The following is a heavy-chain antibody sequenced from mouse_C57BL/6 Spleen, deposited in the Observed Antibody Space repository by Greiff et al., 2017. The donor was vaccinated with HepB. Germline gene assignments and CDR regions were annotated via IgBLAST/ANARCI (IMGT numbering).Heavy chain of an antibody. CDR1: GYTFTSYW. CDR3: ARSIISSYAMDY. Sequence: QVQLQQSGTELVKPGASVKLSCKASGYTFTSYWMHWVKQRPGQGLEWIGNINPSNGGTNYNEKFKSKATLTVDKSSSTAYMQLSSLTSEDSAVYYCARSIISSYAMDYWGQGTSVTVSS. J-gene: IGHJ4*01. CDR2: INPSNGGT. V-gene: IGHV1-53*01. D-gene: IGHD1-1*01.